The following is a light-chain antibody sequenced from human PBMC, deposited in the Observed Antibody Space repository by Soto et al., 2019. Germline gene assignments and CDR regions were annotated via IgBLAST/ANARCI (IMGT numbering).Light chain of an antibody. Sequence: EIVLTQSPVTVSLSPGERATLSCRASQSVRTYLAWYQQKPGQPPRLLIYDASTRATGIPARFSGSQSGTEFTLTISSLLSEDFAVYFCQQYNNWPLTFGGGTKVDIK. CDR1: QSVRTY. CDR3: QQYNNWPLT. CDR2: DAS. J-gene: IGKJ4*01. V-gene: IGKV3D-15*01.